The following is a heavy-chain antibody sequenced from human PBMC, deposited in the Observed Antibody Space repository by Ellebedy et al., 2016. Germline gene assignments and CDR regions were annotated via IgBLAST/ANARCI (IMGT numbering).Heavy chain of an antibody. D-gene: IGHD3-3*01. Sequence: SETLSLTXTVSGASMGDYYWSWIRQPPGKGLEWIGYIYYSGSTNYNPSLKSRVTISVDTSKNQFSLKLSSVTAADTAVYYCARDRTIFGVVISYYYGMDVWGQGTTVTVSS. CDR2: IYYSGST. CDR3: ARDRTIFGVVISYYYGMDV. CDR1: GASMGDYY. V-gene: IGHV4-59*01. J-gene: IGHJ6*02.